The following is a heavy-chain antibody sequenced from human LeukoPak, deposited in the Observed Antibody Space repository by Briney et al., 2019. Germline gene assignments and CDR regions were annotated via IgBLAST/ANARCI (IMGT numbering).Heavy chain of an antibody. V-gene: IGHV1-46*01. Sequence: ASVKVSCKASGYTFTSYYMHWVRQAPGQGRAWMGIINPSGGSTSYAQKFQGRVTKPKDMCPRTVYMELSSLRSEDTAVYYCARAGPRGWFDPWGQGTLVTVSS. CDR2: INPSGGST. J-gene: IGHJ5*02. CDR1: GYTFTSYY. CDR3: ARAGPRGWFDP.